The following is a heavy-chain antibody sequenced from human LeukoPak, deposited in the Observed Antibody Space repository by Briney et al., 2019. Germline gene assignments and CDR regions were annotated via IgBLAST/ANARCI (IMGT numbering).Heavy chain of an antibody. CDR2: INSDGSRT. CDR1: GFTFSSYW. CDR3: ARAPSGSPLDY. J-gene: IGHJ4*02. V-gene: IGHV3-74*01. D-gene: IGHD1-26*01. Sequence: GGSLRLSCAASGFTFSSYWMHWVRQAPGKGLVWVSRINSDGSRTSYADSVKGRFTISRDNAKNTLYLQMNSLRAEDTAVYYCARAPSGSPLDYWGQGTLVTVSS.